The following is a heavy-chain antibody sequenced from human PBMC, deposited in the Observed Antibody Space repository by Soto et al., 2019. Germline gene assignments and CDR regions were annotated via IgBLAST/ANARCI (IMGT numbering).Heavy chain of an antibody. CDR1: GFTFSSYA. J-gene: IGHJ6*02. V-gene: IGHV3-30-3*01. Sequence: PGGSLRLSCAASGFTFSSYAVHWVRQAPGKGLDWVALISYDGITKSYADSVKGRFTISRDNSKNTLFLQMSSLRPEDTAVYYCARDELSTIFGVAPGYHGMDVWGHGTTVTVSS. D-gene: IGHD3-3*01. CDR3: ARDELSTIFGVAPGYHGMDV. CDR2: ISYDGITK.